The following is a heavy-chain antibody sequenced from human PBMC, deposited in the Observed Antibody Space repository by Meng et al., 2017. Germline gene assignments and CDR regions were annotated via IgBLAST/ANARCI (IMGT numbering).Heavy chain of an antibody. J-gene: IGHJ4*02. Sequence: QVQVGEFGAGVKKPGASVKVSCKASGYTFTSYGISWVRQAPGQGLEWMGGIIPIFGTANYAQKFQGRVTITADESTSTAYMELSSLRSEDTAVYYCARVLRDGYNLGYWGQGTLVTVSS. CDR2: IIPIFGTA. V-gene: IGHV1-69*13. D-gene: IGHD5-24*01. CDR1: GYTFTSYG. CDR3: ARVLRDGYNLGY.